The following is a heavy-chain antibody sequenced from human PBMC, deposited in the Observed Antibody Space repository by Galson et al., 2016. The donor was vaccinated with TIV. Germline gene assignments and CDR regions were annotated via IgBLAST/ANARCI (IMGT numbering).Heavy chain of an antibody. CDR2: IDWEDDK. D-gene: IGHD6-19*01. Sequence: PALVKPTQTLTLTCSFSGFSLSTPGMCVSWIRQPPGKALEWLARIDWEDDKYYSTSLKTRLTTSKNTSKNQVVLKMTNLDPADTATYYCARSSGWSLEGWGRGTLISVSS. CDR3: ARSSGWSLEG. V-gene: IGHV2-70*11. J-gene: IGHJ4*02. CDR1: GFSLSTPGMC.